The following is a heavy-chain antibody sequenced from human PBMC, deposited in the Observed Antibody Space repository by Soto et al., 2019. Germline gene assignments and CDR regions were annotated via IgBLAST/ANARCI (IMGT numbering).Heavy chain of an antibody. J-gene: IGHJ5*02. CDR1: GGSISSYY. CDR3: ARDLHYYGSGSYTTNWFDP. V-gene: IGHV4-59*01. D-gene: IGHD3-10*01. Sequence: PSETLSRTCTVSGGSISSYYWSWIRQPPGKGLEWIGYIYYSGSTNYNPSLKSRVTISVDTSKNQFSLKLSSVTAADTAVYYCARDLHYYGSGSYTTNWFDPWGQGTLVTVSS. CDR2: IYYSGST.